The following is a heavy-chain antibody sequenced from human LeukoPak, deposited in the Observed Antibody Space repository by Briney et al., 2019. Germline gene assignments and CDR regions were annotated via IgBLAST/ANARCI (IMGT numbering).Heavy chain of an antibody. CDR2: IPYDGSNK. CDR1: GFTFSSYA. J-gene: IGHJ6*02. V-gene: IGHV3-30-3*01. Sequence: GGSLRLSCAASGFTFSSYAMHWVRQAPGKGLEGVAVIPYDGSNKYYADSVKGRFTISRDNSKNTLYLQMNSLRAEDTAVYYCAKAPSDYYYGMDVWGQGTTVTVSS. CDR3: AKAPSDYYYGMDV.